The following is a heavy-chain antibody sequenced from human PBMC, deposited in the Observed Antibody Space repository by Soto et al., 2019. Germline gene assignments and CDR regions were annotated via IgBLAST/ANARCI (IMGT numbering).Heavy chain of an antibody. J-gene: IGHJ5*02. CDR3: ARDGEYQLRWGGLCWFDP. V-gene: IGHV3-30-3*01. D-gene: IGHD2-2*01. CDR2: ISYDGSNK. CDR1: GFTFSSYA. Sequence: QVQLVESGGGVVQPGRSLRLSCAASGFTFSSYAMHWVRQAPGKGLEWVAVISYDGSNKYYADSVKGRFTISRDNSKNTLYLQMNSLRAEDTAVYYCARDGEYQLRWGGLCWFDPWGQGTLGTVSS.